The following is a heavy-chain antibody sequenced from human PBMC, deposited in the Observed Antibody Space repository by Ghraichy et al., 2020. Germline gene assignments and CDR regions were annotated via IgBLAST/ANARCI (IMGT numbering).Heavy chain of an antibody. Sequence: SETLSLICSVSGGSINNYYWNWIRQPPGEGLEWIGNIYYSGSTIYNPSLKSRVTISLDTSKNQFSLKLTSVTAADTAVYYCARGLPTAYGSGTYYNPFDYWGQGTLVTVSS. CDR2: IYYSGST. CDR3: ARGLPTAYGSGTYYNPFDY. CDR1: GGSINNYY. D-gene: IGHD3-10*01. J-gene: IGHJ4*02. V-gene: IGHV4-59*01.